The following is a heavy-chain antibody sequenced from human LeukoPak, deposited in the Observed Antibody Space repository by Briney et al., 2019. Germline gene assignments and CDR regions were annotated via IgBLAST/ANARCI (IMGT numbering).Heavy chain of an antibody. V-gene: IGHV4-59*01. CDR1: GGSISSYY. D-gene: IGHD3-22*01. CDR2: IYYSGST. J-gene: IGHJ3*02. Sequence: PSETLSLTCTVSGGSISSYYWSWIRQPPGKGLEWIGYIYYSGSTNYNPSLKSRVTISVDTSKNQFSLKLSSVTAEDTAVYYCAKDWIYYDSRSDAFDIWGQGTMVTVSS. CDR3: AKDWIYYDSRSDAFDI.